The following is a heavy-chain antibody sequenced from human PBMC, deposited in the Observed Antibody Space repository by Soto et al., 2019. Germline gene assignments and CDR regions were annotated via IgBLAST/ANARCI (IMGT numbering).Heavy chain of an antibody. CDR1: GYTFTSYD. J-gene: IGHJ3*02. Sequence: ASLKVSCKASGYTFTSYDINWVRQATGQGLEWMGWMNPNSGNTGYAQKFQGRVTMTRNTSISTAYMELSSLRSEDTAVYYCAKDSGRLRTLDIWGQGTKVTVSS. D-gene: IGHD3-10*01. CDR3: AKDSGRLRTLDI. V-gene: IGHV1-8*01. CDR2: MNPNSGNT.